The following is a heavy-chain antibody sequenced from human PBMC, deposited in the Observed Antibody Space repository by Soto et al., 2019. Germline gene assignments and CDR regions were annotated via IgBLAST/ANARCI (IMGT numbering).Heavy chain of an antibody. J-gene: IGHJ4*02. CDR3: AAGHCSGGSCSRYY. D-gene: IGHD2-15*01. Sequence: SVKVSCKASGFTFTSSAMQWVRQARGQRLEWIGWIVVGSGNTNYAQKFQERVTITRDMSTSTAYMELSSLRSEDTAVYYCAAGHCSGGSCSRYYWGQGTLVTAPQ. CDR2: IVVGSGNT. CDR1: GFTFTSSA. V-gene: IGHV1-58*02.